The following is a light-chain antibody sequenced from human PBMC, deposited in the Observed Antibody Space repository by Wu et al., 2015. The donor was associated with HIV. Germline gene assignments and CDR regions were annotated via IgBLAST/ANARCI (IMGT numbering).Light chain of an antibody. V-gene: IGKV3-20*01. Sequence: EIVLTQSPDTLSLSPGERATLSCRASQWVNSKDLAWYQQKFGQAPRLLIYGSSFRATGIPDRFSGSGSGTDFSLTISRLEPEDFAVYYCHQYGSALPHTFGRGTKLEI. CDR2: GSS. CDR1: QWVNSKD. J-gene: IGKJ2*01. CDR3: HQYGSALPHT.